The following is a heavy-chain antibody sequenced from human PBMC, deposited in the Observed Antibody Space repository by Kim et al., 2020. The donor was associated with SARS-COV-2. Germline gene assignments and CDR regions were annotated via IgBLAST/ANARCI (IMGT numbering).Heavy chain of an antibody. D-gene: IGHD6-13*01. J-gene: IGHJ6*02. Sequence: GGSLRLSCAASGFTFSDYYMSWIRQAPGKGLEWVSYISSSGSTIYYADSVKGRFTISRDNAKNSLYLQMNSLRAEDTAVYYCARDWAAARREDYYYYYGMDVWGQGTTVTVSS. CDR1: GFTFSDYY. CDR2: ISSSGSTI. V-gene: IGHV3-11*04. CDR3: ARDWAAARREDYYYYYGMDV.